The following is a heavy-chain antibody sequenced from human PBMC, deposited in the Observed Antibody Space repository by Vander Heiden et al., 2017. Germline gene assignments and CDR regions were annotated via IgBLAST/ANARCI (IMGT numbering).Heavy chain of an antibody. Sequence: VPLQESGPGLVKPSDTLSLSCNVSGDSFGSYYWAWNRPPPGKGLEWIGNVYYTGYANYTPSLSSRVTFSVDTSRNQFSLSLSSVNAADTAVYYCARVGDSSSGWFFDVWGRGSLVTVAS. CDR1: GDSFGSYY. CDR2: VYYTGYA. J-gene: IGHJ2*01. CDR3: ARVGDSSSGWFFDV. D-gene: IGHD3-22*01. V-gene: IGHV4-59*01.